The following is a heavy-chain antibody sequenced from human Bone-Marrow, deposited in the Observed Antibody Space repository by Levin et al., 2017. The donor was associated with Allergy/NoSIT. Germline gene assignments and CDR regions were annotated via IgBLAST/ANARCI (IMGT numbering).Heavy chain of an antibody. Sequence: KSGGSLRLSCSVSGLTFSDAWMHWVRQAPGKGLEWVGRIKSKSSGETTDYATPVRGRFTISRDDSKGTLYLQVNSLETEDTAVYYCATRRITNFGVVTTQFFDYWGQGTLVTVSS. J-gene: IGHJ4*02. D-gene: IGHD3-3*01. CDR2: IKSKSSGETT. CDR1: GLTFSDAW. CDR3: ATRRITNFGVVTTQFFDY. V-gene: IGHV3-15*01.